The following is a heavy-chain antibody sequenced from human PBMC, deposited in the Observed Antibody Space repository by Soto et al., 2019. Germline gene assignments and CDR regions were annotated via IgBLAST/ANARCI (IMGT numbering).Heavy chain of an antibody. CDR2: IQIGCPT. J-gene: IGHJ6*04. Sequence: WLSLRLSCAASRFTVSSKCMSWVRLAPGKRLVWVSLIQIGCPTYCADSVKGRSTISRDTSENTVHLQMDSLRAEDTAVYYCARDDVFCDGCRCYGVPLDFWGKGTTVTVSS. CDR1: RFTVSSKC. D-gene: IGHD2-15*01. CDR3: ARDDVFCDGCRCYGVPLDF. V-gene: IGHV3-66*01.